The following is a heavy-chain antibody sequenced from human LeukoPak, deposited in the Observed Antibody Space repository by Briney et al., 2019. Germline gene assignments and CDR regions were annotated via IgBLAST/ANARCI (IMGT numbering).Heavy chain of an antibody. Sequence: GESLKISCKGSGYSFTSYWIAWVRQMPGKGLEWMGIIYPGDSGTRYSPSFPGQVTISVDRSTSTAYLHWNSLKASDTAIYYCARHTSIYSGTTGLDYWGQGTQVTVSS. D-gene: IGHD1-26*01. J-gene: IGHJ4*02. CDR3: ARHTSIYSGTTGLDY. CDR2: IYPGDSGT. V-gene: IGHV5-51*01. CDR1: GYSFTSYW.